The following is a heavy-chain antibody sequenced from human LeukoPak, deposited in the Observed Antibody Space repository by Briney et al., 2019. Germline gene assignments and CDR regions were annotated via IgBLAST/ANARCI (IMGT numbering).Heavy chain of an antibody. J-gene: IGHJ4*02. Sequence: GGSLRLSCAASGFTFSSYAMHWVRQAPGKGLEWVAVISYDGSNKYYADSVKGRFTISRDNSKNTLYLQMNSLRAEDTAVYYCARDPGVTVTTPSFDYWGQGTLVTVSS. CDR2: ISYDGSNK. CDR3: ARDPGVTVTTPSFDY. D-gene: IGHD4-11*01. V-gene: IGHV3-30-3*01. CDR1: GFTFSSYA.